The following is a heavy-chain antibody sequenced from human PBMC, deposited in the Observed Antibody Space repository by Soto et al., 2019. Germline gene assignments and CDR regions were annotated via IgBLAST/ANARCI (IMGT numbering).Heavy chain of an antibody. CDR1: GFTFSSYA. V-gene: IGHV3-23*01. Sequence: GGSLRLSCAASGFTFSSYAMSWVRQAPGKGLEWVSAISGSGGSTYYADSVKGRFTISRDNSKNTLYLQMNSLRAEDTAVYYCAKDLTLYSSGWYRGYYFDYWGQGTLVTVS. D-gene: IGHD6-19*01. CDR2: ISGSGGST. CDR3: AKDLTLYSSGWYRGYYFDY. J-gene: IGHJ4*02.